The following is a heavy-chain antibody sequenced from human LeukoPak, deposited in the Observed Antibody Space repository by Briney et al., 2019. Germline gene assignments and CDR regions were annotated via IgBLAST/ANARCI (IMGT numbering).Heavy chain of an antibody. CDR2: INQDGGEI. J-gene: IGHJ5*02. CDR3: VRAHHPGGWFDP. D-gene: IGHD3-10*01. Sequence: GGSLRLSCAASGFTFSNYSMNWVRQAPGKGLEWVASINQDGGEIHYVDSVKGRFTISRDNAKNSLYLQMNSLTAEDTAVHYCVRAHHPGGWFDPWGQGTLVTVSS. V-gene: IGHV3-7*04. CDR1: GFTFSNYS.